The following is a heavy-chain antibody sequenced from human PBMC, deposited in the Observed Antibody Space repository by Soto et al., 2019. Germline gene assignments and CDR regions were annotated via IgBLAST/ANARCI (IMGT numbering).Heavy chain of an antibody. V-gene: IGHV4-39*01. CDR3: ATYGVNTGRFDY. CDR1: GGSISSGDYH. J-gene: IGHJ4*02. Sequence: SETLSLTCSVSGGSISSGDYHWGWIRQPPGKGPEWIGSGGTLDNPSLKSRRTISIDSSKNQSFLKLASVTAADTAVYYCATYGVNTGRFDYWGPGILVPVSS. CDR2: SGGT. D-gene: IGHD2-8*01.